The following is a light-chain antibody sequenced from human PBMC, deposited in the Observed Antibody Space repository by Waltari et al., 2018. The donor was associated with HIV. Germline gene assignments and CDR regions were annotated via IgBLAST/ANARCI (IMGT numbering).Light chain of an antibody. CDR1: QSVSSSY. CDR3: QQYGSSSWT. Sequence: ESVLTQSPGTLSLSPGERATLSCRASQSVSSSYLAWYQQQPGQAPRLLIYGASTRATGIPDRFSGSGSGTDFTLTSSRLEPEDFAVYYCQQYGSSSWTFGQGTKVEIK. CDR2: GAS. V-gene: IGKV3-20*01. J-gene: IGKJ1*01.